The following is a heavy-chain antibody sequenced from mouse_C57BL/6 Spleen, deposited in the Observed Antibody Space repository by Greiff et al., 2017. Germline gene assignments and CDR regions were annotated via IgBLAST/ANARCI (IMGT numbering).Heavy chain of an antibody. D-gene: IGHD2-1*01. CDR2: ISSGGDYI. CDR1: GFTFSSYA. J-gene: IGHJ4*01. Sequence: EVKLMESGEGLVKPGGSLKLSCAASGFTFSSYAMSWVRQTPEKRLEWVAYISSGGDYIYYADTVKGRFTISRDNARNTLYLQMSSLKSEDTAMYYCTREEGTYGNYEGDAMDYWGQGTSVTVSS. V-gene: IGHV5-9-1*02. CDR3: TREEGTYGNYEGDAMDY.